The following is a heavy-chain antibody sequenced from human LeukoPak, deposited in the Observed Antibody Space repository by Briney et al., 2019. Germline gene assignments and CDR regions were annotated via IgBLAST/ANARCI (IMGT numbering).Heavy chain of an antibody. CDR1: GYTFTSYA. D-gene: IGHD3-22*01. J-gene: IGHJ4*02. CDR2: INTNTGNP. V-gene: IGHV7-4-1*02. Sequence: ASVKVSCKASGYTFTSYAMNWVRQAPGQGLEWMGWINTNTGNPTYAQGFTGRFVFSLDTSVCTAYLQISSLKAEDTAVYYCARGRYYHDSSGYYYFDYWGQGTLVTVSS. CDR3: ARGRYYHDSSGYYYFDY.